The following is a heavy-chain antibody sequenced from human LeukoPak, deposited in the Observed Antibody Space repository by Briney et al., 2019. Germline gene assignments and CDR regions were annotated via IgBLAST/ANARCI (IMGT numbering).Heavy chain of an antibody. CDR2: ISGSGGST. Sequence: GGSLRLSCAASGSTFSSYAMSWVRQAPGKGLEWVSAISGSGGSTYYADSVKGRFTISRDNSKNTLYLQMNSLRAEDTAVYYCAKGCRYCSGGSCQVYWYFDLWGRGTLVTVSS. J-gene: IGHJ2*01. D-gene: IGHD2-15*01. V-gene: IGHV3-23*01. CDR3: AKGCRYCSGGSCQVYWYFDL. CDR1: GSTFSSYA.